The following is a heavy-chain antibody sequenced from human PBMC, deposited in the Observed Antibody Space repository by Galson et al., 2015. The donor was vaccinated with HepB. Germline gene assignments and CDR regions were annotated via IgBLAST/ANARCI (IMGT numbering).Heavy chain of an antibody. D-gene: IGHD2-8*01. V-gene: IGHV4-39*01. CDR1: GGSIRSDNYY. J-gene: IGHJ5*02. CDR2: IHYSGST. Sequence: ETLSLTCTVSGGSIRSDNYYWDWIRQAPGKGLEWIGSIHYSGSTYYSPSLKSRVTISMDTSKNQFSLTLNSVTAADTTVYYCARHGRTNADWFDPWGQGTLVTVSS. CDR3: ARHGRTNADWFDP.